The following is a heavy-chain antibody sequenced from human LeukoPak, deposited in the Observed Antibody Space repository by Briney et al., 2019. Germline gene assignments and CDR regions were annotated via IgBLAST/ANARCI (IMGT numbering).Heavy chain of an antibody. Sequence: ASVKVSCKASGYTFTGCYMHWVRQAPGQGLEWMGWINPNSGGTNYAQKFQGRVTMTRDTSISTAYMELSRLRSDDTAVYYCARCRAVAGTGPPGYWGQGTLVTVSS. CDR1: GYTFTGCY. CDR3: ARCRAVAGTGPPGY. D-gene: IGHD6-19*01. J-gene: IGHJ4*02. CDR2: INPNSGGT. V-gene: IGHV1-2*02.